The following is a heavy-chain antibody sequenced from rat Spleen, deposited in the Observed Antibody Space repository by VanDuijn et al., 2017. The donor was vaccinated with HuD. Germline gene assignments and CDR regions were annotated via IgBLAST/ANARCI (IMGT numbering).Heavy chain of an antibody. V-gene: IGHV5-25*01. CDR3: TRPVTGFDY. J-gene: IGHJ2*01. CDR2: ISPSGDST. D-gene: IGHD5-1*01. Sequence: EVQLVESGGGFVQPGRSLKLSCAASGFTFSNYDMAWVRQAPTKGLEWVASISPSGDSTYYRDSVKGRFIVSRDNAKSTLSLQMDSLRSEDTATYYCTRPVTGFDYWGQGVMVTVSS. CDR1: GFTFSNYD.